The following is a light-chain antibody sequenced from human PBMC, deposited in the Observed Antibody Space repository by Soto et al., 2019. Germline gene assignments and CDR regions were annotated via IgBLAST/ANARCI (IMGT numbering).Light chain of an antibody. J-gene: IGLJ1*01. CDR1: SSNIGGRF. CDR2: SNN. Sequence: QSVLTQPPSASATPGQRVTISCSGSSSNIGGRFVYWYQHLPGTAPKLLIYSNNQRPSGVPDRFSGSKSGTSAFLAISGLRSGDEADYYCCSYVGSFIFVFGTGTKVIVL. CDR3: CSYVGSFIFV. V-gene: IGLV1-47*02.